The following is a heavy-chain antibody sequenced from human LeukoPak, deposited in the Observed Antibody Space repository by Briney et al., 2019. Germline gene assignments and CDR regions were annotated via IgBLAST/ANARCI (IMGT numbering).Heavy chain of an antibody. CDR1: GDSVSSNTAA. CDR2: TYYRSKWYI. J-gene: IGHJ4*02. V-gene: IGHV6-1*01. Sequence: SQTLSLTCAISGDSVSSNTAAWNWIRQSPSRGLEWLGRTYYRSKWYIDYAASVKSRITINSDTSKNQLSLQLNSVTPEDTAVYYCARDFGRVLDYWGQGTLVTVSS. CDR3: ARDFGRVLDY. D-gene: IGHD3-3*01.